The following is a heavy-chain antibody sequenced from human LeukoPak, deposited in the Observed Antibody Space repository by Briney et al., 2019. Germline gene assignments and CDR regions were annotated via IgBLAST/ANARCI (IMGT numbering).Heavy chain of an antibody. CDR3: ARDRDDDPNSSWYRSGLNWFDP. Sequence: SETLSLTCTVSGGSISSSSYYWGRIRQPPGKGLEWIGSIYYSGSTYYNPSLKSRVTISVDTSKNQFSLKLSSVTAADTAVYYCARDRDDDPNSSWYRSGLNWFDPWGQGTLVTVSS. D-gene: IGHD6-13*01. J-gene: IGHJ5*02. CDR1: GGSISSSSYY. V-gene: IGHV4-39*07. CDR2: IYYSGST.